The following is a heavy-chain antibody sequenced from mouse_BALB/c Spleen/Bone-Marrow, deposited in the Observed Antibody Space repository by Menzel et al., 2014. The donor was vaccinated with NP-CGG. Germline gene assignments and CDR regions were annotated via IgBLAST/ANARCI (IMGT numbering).Heavy chain of an antibody. Sequence: LVKTGASVKISCKASGYSFTGYYMHWVKQSHGKSLEWIGYISCYNGATSHNQKFKGKATFTVDTPSSTAYMQFNSLTSEDSAVYYCARGDTTATHWYFDVWGAGTTVPVSS. V-gene: IGHV1S34*01. CDR2: ISCYNGAT. CDR1: GYSFTGYY. D-gene: IGHD1-2*01. J-gene: IGHJ1*01. CDR3: ARGDTTATHWYFDV.